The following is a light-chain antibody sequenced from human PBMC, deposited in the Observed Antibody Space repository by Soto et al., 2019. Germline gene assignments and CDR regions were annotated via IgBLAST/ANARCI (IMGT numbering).Light chain of an antibody. Sequence: DIQMTQSPSTLSASVGDRVTITCRASQSVSGCLAWYQQKPGKAPKLLIYDASSVESGVPSRFSGSGSGTEFTLTISRLQSDDFATYYCLQCRSYYTFGKGTKLEIK. CDR1: QSVSGC. J-gene: IGKJ2*01. CDR2: DAS. V-gene: IGKV1-5*01. CDR3: LQCRSYYT.